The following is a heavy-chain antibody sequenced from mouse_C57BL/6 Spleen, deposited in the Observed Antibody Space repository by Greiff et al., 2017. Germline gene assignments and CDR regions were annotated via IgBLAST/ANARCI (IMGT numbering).Heavy chain of an antibody. V-gene: IGHV1-80*01. J-gene: IGHJ4*01. Sequence: VQRVESGAELVKPGASVKISCKASGYAFSSYWMNWVKQRPGKGLEWIGQIYPGDGDTNYNGKFKGKATLTADKSSSTAYMQLSSLTSEDSAVYFCARIWDGYAMDYWGQGTSVTVSS. D-gene: IGHD4-1*01. CDR2: IYPGDGDT. CDR1: GYAFSSYW. CDR3: ARIWDGYAMDY.